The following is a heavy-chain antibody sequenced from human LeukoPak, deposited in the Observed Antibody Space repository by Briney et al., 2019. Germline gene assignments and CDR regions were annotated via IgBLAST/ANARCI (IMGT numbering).Heavy chain of an antibody. V-gene: IGHV4-34*01. CDR2: INHSGST. J-gene: IGHJ3*02. D-gene: IGHD6-6*01. CDR3: ARHHIEYSSSPDAFDI. CDR1: GGSFSGYY. Sequence: PSETLSLTCAVYGGSFSGYYWSWIRQPPGKGLEWIGEINHSGSTNYNPSLKSRVTTSVDTSKNQFSLKLSSVTAADTAVYYCARHHIEYSSSPDAFDIWGQGTMVTVSS.